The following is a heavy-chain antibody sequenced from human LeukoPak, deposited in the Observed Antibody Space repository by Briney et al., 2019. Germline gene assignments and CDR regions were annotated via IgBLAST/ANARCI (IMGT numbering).Heavy chain of an antibody. CDR3: ARGSIVGATFDYFDY. D-gene: IGHD1-26*01. Sequence: GASVKVSCKASGYTFTGYYIHWVRQAPGQGLEWMGWINTKSGGTNYAQKFQGRITMTRDTSISTAYMDLSRLRSDDTAVYYCARGSIVGATFDYFDYWGQGTLVTVSS. CDR1: GYTFTGYY. CDR2: INTKSGGT. V-gene: IGHV1-2*02. J-gene: IGHJ4*02.